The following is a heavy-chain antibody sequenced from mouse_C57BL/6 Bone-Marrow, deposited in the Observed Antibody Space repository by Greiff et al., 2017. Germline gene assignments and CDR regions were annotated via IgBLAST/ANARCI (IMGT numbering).Heavy chain of an antibody. CDR2: IRSKSNNYAT. CDR3: VRHLYYGNWGLAY. Sequence: EVKLVESGGGLVQPKGSLKLSCAASGFSFNTYAMNWVRQAPGKGLEWVARIRSKSNNYATYYADSVKDRFTITRDDSESMLYLQMNNLKTEDTAMYYCVRHLYYGNWGLAYWGQGTLVTVSA. CDR1: GFSFNTYA. J-gene: IGHJ3*01. D-gene: IGHD2-1*01. V-gene: IGHV10-1*01.